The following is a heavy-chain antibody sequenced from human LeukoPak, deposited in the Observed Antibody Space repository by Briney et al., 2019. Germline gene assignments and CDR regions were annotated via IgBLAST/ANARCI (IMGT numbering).Heavy chain of an antibody. CDR3: ARGHPYYDYVWGSYRYQAYDY. V-gene: IGHV4-34*01. Sequence: GSLRLSCAASGFTFSNYWMSWIRQPPGKGLEWIGEINHSGSTNYNPSLKSRVTISVDTSKNQFSLKLSSVTAADTAVYYCARGHPYYDYVWGSYRYQAYDYWGQGTLVTVSS. CDR1: GFTFSNYW. D-gene: IGHD3-16*02. J-gene: IGHJ4*02. CDR2: INHSGST.